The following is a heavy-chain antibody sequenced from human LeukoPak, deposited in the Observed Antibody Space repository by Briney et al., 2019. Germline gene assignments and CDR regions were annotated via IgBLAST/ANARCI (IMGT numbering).Heavy chain of an antibody. CDR1: GFTFSNYG. J-gene: IGHJ4*02. CDR3: ARDDRIAVAGTSPFDY. D-gene: IGHD6-19*01. CDR2: ISSSSSYI. Sequence: PGTSLRLSCAASGFTFSNYGMHWVRQAPGKGLEWVSSISSSSSYIYYADSVKGRFTISRDNAKNSLYLQMNSLRAEDTAVYYCARDDRIAVAGTSPFDYWGQGTLVTVSS. V-gene: IGHV3-21*01.